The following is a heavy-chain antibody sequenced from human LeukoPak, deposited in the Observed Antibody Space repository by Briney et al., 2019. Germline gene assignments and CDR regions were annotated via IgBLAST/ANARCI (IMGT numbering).Heavy chain of an antibody. CDR2: INPSGGST. J-gene: IGHJ5*02. D-gene: IGHD1-26*01. CDR1: GYTFTNYY. CDR3: ARGGVGATTYVWFDP. Sequence: ASVKVSCKASGYTFTNYYIHWVRQAPGQGLECMGIINPSGGSTSYAQKFQGRVTMTRDMSTSTVYMELSSLRSEDTAVYYCARGGVGATTYVWFDPWGQGTLVTVPS. V-gene: IGHV1-46*01.